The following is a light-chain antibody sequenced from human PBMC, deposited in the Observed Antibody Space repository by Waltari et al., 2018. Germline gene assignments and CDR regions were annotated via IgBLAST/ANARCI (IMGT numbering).Light chain of an antibody. J-gene: IGLJ1*01. CDR2: EVS. CDR1: SSDVGGYNH. Sequence: QSALTQPASVSGSPGQSITISRTGTSSDVGGYNHPPWYQQHPGKAPKLMIYEVSNRPSGVSNRFSGSKSGNTASLTISGLQAEDEADYYCSSYTSSSTLGYVFGTGTKVTVL. CDR3: SSYTSSSTLGYV. V-gene: IGLV2-14*01.